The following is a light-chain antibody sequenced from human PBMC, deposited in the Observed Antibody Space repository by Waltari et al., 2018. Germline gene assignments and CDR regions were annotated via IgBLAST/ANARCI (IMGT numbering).Light chain of an antibody. V-gene: IGKV2-28*01. CDR2: LGS. J-gene: IGKJ2*01. CDR1: QSLLHSNGYNY. Sequence: DIVMTQSSLSLLVTPGEPASISCRSSQSLLHSNGYNYLDWYLQKPGQSPQLLIYLGSNRASGVPDRFSGSGSGTDFTLKISRVEAEDVGVYYCMQALQTPPTFGQGTKLEI. CDR3: MQALQTPPT.